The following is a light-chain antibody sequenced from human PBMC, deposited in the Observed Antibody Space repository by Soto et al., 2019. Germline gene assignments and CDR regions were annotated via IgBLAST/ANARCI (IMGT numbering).Light chain of an antibody. V-gene: IGKV1-33*01. CDR1: QDINNY. J-gene: IGKJ1*01. CDR3: QQFKDYVWT. Sequence: VQMTQSPSSLSASVGDRVTITCQASQDINNYLSWYQQKLGKAPKLLIYDASNWETGVPSRFSGSGSGTDFPFTISSLQPEDFATYYCQQFKDYVWTLGQGTRWIS. CDR2: DAS.